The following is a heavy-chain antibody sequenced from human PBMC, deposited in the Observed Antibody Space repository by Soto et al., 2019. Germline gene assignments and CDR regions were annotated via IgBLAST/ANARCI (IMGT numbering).Heavy chain of an antibody. V-gene: IGHV1-46*01. J-gene: IGHJ6*02. CDR3: ARDIVVVPASIGGDYYYYGMDV. CDR2: INPSGGST. CDR1: GYTFTSYY. D-gene: IGHD2-2*01. Sequence: QVQLVQSGAEVKKPGASVKVSCKAYGYTFTSYYMHWVRQAPGQGLEWVGIINPSGGSTSYAQKFQGRVTMTRDTSPSTVYMELSSLRSEDTAVYYCARDIVVVPASIGGDYYYYGMDVWGQGTTVTVSS.